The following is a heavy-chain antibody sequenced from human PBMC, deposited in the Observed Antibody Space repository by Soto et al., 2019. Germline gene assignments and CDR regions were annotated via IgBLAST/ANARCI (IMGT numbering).Heavy chain of an antibody. D-gene: IGHD1-26*01. CDR2: ISAYNGNT. Sequence: QVQLVQSGAEVKKPGASVKVSCKASGYTFTSYCISWVRQAPGQGLEWMGWISAYNGNTNYAQKIQGRDTMTTDTFTSTAYMELRSLRSDDTAVYYCARWGRYSGSYGGYYFDYCGQGTLVTVSS. J-gene: IGHJ4*02. V-gene: IGHV1-18*01. CDR1: GYTFTSYC. CDR3: ARWGRYSGSYGGYYFDY.